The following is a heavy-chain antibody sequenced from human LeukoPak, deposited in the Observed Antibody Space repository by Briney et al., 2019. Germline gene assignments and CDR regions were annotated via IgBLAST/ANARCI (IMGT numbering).Heavy chain of an antibody. CDR3: ARLGDDYGDYNYYYYYMDV. J-gene: IGHJ6*03. CDR2: INHSGST. Sequence: SETLSLTCAVYGGSFSGYYWSWIRQPPGKGLEWIGEINHSGSTNYNPSLKSRVTISVDTSKNQFSLKLSSVTAADTAVYYCARLGDDYGDYNYYYYYMDVWGKGTTVTVPS. V-gene: IGHV4-34*01. CDR1: GGSFSGYY. D-gene: IGHD4-17*01.